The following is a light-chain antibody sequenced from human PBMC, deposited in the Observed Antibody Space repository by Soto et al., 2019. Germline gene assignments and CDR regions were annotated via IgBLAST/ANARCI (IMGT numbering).Light chain of an antibody. CDR1: QSVGNN. Sequence: EIVVTQSPATLSVSPGERATLSCRASQSVGNNFAWYQQKPGQAPRLLIFATSTRATGVPARFSGSGSATEFTLTISSLQSEDFAVYYCQQYSDWPLTFGGGTKVEIE. J-gene: IGKJ4*01. CDR3: QQYSDWPLT. V-gene: IGKV3-15*01. CDR2: ATS.